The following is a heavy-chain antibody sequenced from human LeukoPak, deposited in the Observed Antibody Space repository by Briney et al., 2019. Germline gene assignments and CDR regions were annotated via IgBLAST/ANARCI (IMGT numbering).Heavy chain of an antibody. CDR1: GFTFSSYE. CDR3: TELGISMIGGV. J-gene: IGHJ6*04. V-gene: IGHV3-48*03. CDR2: ISSSGSTI. Sequence: GGSLRLSCAASGFTFSSYEMNWVPQAPGKGLEWVLYISSSGSTIYYADCVKGRFTISRDNAKNSLYLQMNSLRAEDTAVYYCTELGISMIGGVWGKETTVTISS. D-gene: IGHD3-10*02.